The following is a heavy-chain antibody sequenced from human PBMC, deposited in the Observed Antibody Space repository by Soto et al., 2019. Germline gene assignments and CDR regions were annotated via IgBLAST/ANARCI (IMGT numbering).Heavy chain of an antibody. V-gene: IGHV3-21*06. CDR3: ARVVYFDRSAYGL. CDR1: GFSFSGYN. D-gene: IGHD3-22*01. Sequence: EVQLVESGGGLVKPGGSLRLSCAASGFSFSGYNMNWVRQAPGKGLEWVSSISGDSKYIYYADSVQGRFTISRDNAKNSVYLQMNSLRAEDTAVYYCARVVYFDRSAYGLWGQGTMVTVSS. J-gene: IGHJ3*01. CDR2: ISGDSKYI.